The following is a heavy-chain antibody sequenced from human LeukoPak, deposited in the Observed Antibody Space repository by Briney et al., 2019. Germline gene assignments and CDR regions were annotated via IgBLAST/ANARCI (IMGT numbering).Heavy chain of an antibody. CDR3: ATVVAAAGSDAFDI. V-gene: IGHV4-30-4*01. D-gene: IGHD6-13*01. J-gene: IGHJ3*02. CDR1: GGSISSGDYY. Sequence: PSQTLSLTCTVSGGSISSGDYYWSWIRQPPGKGLEWIGYIYYSGSTYYNPSLKSRVTISVDTSKNQFSLKLSSVTAADTAVYYYATVVAAAGSDAFDIWGQGTMVTVSS. CDR2: IYYSGST.